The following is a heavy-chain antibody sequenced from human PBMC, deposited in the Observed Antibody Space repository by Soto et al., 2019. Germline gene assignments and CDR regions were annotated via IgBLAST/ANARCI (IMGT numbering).Heavy chain of an antibody. CDR1: GGSITSSSYY. V-gene: IGHV4-39*07. Sequence: SETLSLTCTVSGGSITSSSYYWGWVRQPPGKGLEWIGSISYSGTTYFNPSLKSRVVKSVDTSRNQFSLRLTSVTAADTAVYYCARARATIAAAAIFNYWGQGALVTVSS. D-gene: IGHD6-13*01. CDR3: ARARATIAAAAIFNY. J-gene: IGHJ4*02. CDR2: ISYSGTT.